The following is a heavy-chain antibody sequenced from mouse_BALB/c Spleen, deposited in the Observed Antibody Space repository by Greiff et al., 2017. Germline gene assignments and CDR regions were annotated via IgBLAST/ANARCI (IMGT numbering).Heavy chain of an antibody. J-gene: IGHJ4*01. Sequence: EVHLVESGGGLVQPGGSLKLSCAASGFTFSSYGMSWVRQTPDKRLELVATINSNGGSTYYPDSVKGRFTISRDNAKNTLYLQMSSLKSEDTAMYYCAREGSGYDYYAMDYWGQGTSVTVSS. CDR1: GFTFSSYG. CDR2: INSNGGST. CDR3: AREGSGYDYYAMDY. D-gene: IGHD3-1*01. V-gene: IGHV5-6-3*01.